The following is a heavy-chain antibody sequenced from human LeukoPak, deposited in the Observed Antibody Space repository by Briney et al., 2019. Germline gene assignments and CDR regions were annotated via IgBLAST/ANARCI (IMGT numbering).Heavy chain of an antibody. Sequence: SETLSLTCAVYGGSFSGYYWSWIRQPPGKGLEWIGEINHSGSTNYNPSLKSRVTISVNTSKNQFSLKLSSVTAADTAVYYCARGLPSLVGIDYWRQGTLVTVSS. CDR1: GGSFSGYY. V-gene: IGHV4-34*01. D-gene: IGHD6-6*01. CDR3: ARGLPSLVGIDY. J-gene: IGHJ4*02. CDR2: INHSGST.